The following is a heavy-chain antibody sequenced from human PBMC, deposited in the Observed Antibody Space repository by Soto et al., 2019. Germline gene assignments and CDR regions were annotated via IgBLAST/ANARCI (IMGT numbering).Heavy chain of an antibody. D-gene: IGHD3-3*01. J-gene: IGHJ6*03. CDR3: ARVRGAYYDFWSGYYDYYYYYMDV. CDR1: GFTFSSYW. CDR2: INSDGSST. V-gene: IGHV3-74*01. Sequence: EVQLVESGGGLVQPGGSLRLSCAASGFTFSSYWMHWVRQAPGKGLVWVSRINSDGSSTSYADSVKGRFTISRDNATNTLYLQMNSLRAEDTAVYYCARVRGAYYDFWSGYYDYYYYYMDVWGKGTTVTVSS.